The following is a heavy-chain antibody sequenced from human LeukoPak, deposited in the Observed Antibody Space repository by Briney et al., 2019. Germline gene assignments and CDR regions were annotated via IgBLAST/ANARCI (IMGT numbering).Heavy chain of an antibody. D-gene: IGHD6-13*01. V-gene: IGHV1-46*01. CDR3: ARASVAAAGDY. J-gene: IGHJ4*02. Sequence: ASVKVSCKASGCAFTSYYMHWVRQAPGQGLEWMGIINPSGGSTSYAQKFQGRVTMTRGMSTSTVYMELSSLRSEDTAVYYCARASVAAAGDYWGQGTLVTVSS. CDR2: INPSGGST. CDR1: GCAFTSYY.